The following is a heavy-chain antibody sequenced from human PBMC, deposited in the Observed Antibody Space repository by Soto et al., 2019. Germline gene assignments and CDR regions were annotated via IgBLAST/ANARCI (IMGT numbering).Heavy chain of an antibody. Sequence: ASVKVSCKASGYTFTSYGISWVRQAPGQGLEWMGWISAYNGNTNYAQKLQGRVTMTTDTSTSTAYMELRSLRSDDTAVYYCARDHIPYGSGSYSDYWGQGTLVTVS. J-gene: IGHJ4*02. D-gene: IGHD3-10*01. V-gene: IGHV1-18*01. CDR1: GYTFTSYG. CDR2: ISAYNGNT. CDR3: ARDHIPYGSGSYSDY.